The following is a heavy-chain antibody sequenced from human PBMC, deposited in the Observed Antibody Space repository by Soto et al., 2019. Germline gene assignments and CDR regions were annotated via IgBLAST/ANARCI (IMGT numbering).Heavy chain of an antibody. CDR2: INHSGST. V-gene: IGHV4-34*01. Sequence: QVQLQQWGAGLLKPSETLSLTCAVYGGSFSGYYWSWIRQPPGKGLEWIGEINHSGSTNYNPSLKRRVTISVDTSKNQFARKLSCVTAADTAVYYCARGHRLLWFGGGMAVWGQGTTVTVSS. J-gene: IGHJ6*02. D-gene: IGHD3-10*01. CDR3: ARGHRLLWFGGGMAV. CDR1: GGSFSGYY.